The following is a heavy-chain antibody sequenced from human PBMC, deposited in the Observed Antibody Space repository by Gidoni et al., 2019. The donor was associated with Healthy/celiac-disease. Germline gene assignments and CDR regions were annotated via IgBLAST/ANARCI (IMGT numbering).Heavy chain of an antibody. CDR3: ARDPSRYCSGGSCYEEYYYYGMDV. V-gene: IGHV4-30-4*01. D-gene: IGHD2-15*01. CDR1: GGSISSGDYY. Sequence: QVQLQESGPGLVKPSQTLSLTCTVSGGSISSGDYYWSWIRQPPGKGLEWIGYIYYSGSTYYNPSLKSRVTISVDTSKNQFSLKLSSVTAADTAVYYCARDPSRYCSGGSCYEEYYYYGMDVWGQGTTVTVSS. CDR2: IYYSGST. J-gene: IGHJ6*02.